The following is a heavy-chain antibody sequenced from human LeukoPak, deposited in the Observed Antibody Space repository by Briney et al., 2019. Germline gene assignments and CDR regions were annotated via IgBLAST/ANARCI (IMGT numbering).Heavy chain of an antibody. J-gene: IGHJ6*03. Sequence: GESLKISCKGSGYSFTSYWIGWVRQMPGKGLEWMGIVYPGDSETRYSRSFQGQVTISADKSINTAYLQWSSLKASDTAMYFCARIITGTMFDYYYYMDVWGKGTTVIVSS. CDR3: ARIITGTMFDYYYYMDV. V-gene: IGHV5-51*01. CDR1: GYSFTSYW. D-gene: IGHD1-7*01. CDR2: VYPGDSET.